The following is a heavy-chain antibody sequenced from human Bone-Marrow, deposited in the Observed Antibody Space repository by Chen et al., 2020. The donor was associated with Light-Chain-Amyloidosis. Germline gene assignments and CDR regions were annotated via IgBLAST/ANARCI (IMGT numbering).Heavy chain of an antibody. Sequence: EVQLEQSGPEVKKPGESLKISCKGSGYTFPNYWIGWVRQMPGKGLEWMGVIYPDHSDARYSPSFEGPVTNSADKSITTAYLQGRSLKASDTAMYYCARRRDGYNFDYWGQGTLVTVSS. V-gene: IGHV5-51*01. CDR3: ARRRDGYNFDY. J-gene: IGHJ4*02. D-gene: IGHD5-12*01. CDR1: GYTFPNYW. CDR2: IYPDHSDA.